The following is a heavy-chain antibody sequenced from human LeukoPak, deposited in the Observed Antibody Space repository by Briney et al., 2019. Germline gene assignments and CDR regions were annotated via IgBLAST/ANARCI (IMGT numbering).Heavy chain of an antibody. CDR1: GFTFSSYG. Sequence: GGSLRLSCAASGFTFSSYGMHWVRQAPGRGLEWVAVIWYDGSNKYYADSVKGRFTISRDNSKNTLYLQMNSLRAEDTAVYYCARAMTTVTTPYLDYWGQGTLVTVSS. V-gene: IGHV3-33*01. J-gene: IGHJ4*02. CDR3: ARAMTTVTTPYLDY. CDR2: IWYDGSNK. D-gene: IGHD4-17*01.